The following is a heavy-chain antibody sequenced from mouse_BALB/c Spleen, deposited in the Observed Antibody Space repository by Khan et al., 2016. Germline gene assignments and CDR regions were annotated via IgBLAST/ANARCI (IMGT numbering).Heavy chain of an antibody. CDR1: GFNIKGYY. CDR2: IDPENGNS. J-gene: IGHJ2*01. CDR3: ARSPYFFDY. V-gene: IGHV14-1*02. Sequence: VQLQQSGAELVKPGALVKLTCKASGFNIKGYYMHWVKQRPEQDLEWIGWIDPENGNSIYDPTFQGKASITADTSSNTAYLQVNSLTSEDTAVYYCARSPYFFDYWGQGTTLTVSS.